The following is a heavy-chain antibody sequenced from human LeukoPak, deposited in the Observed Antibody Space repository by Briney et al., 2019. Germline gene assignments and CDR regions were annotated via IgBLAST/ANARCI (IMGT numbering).Heavy chain of an antibody. Sequence: PGGSLRLSCAASGFTFSSYAMSWVRQAPGKGLEWVSAISGSGGSTYYADSVKGRFTISRDNSKNTLYLQMNSLRAEDTAVYYCAKYGMEVVTGVYYFDYWGQGTLVTVSS. J-gene: IGHJ4*02. CDR2: ISGSGGST. CDR3: AKYGMEVVTGVYYFDY. V-gene: IGHV3-23*01. CDR1: GFTFSSYA. D-gene: IGHD3-22*01.